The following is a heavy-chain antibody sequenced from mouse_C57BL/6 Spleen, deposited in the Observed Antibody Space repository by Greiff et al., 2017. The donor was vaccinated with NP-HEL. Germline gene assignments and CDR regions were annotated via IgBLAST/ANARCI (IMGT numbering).Heavy chain of an antibody. CDR2: IYPSSGNT. V-gene: IGHV1-81*01. Sequence: VQLVESGAELARPGASVKLSCKASGYTFTSYGISWVKQRTGQGLEWIGEIYPSSGNTYYNEKFKGKATLTADKSSSTAYMELRSLTAEDSAVYFCARCGLYDYFDYWGQGTTLTVSS. CDR1: GYTFTSYG. J-gene: IGHJ2*01. D-gene: IGHD2-14*01. CDR3: ARCGLYDYFDY.